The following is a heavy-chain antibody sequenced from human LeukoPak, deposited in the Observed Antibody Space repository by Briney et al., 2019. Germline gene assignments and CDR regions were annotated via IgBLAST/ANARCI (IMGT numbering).Heavy chain of an antibody. Sequence: GSLRLSCAASGFTFSSYGMHWVRQAPGKGLEWVAVISYDGSNKYYADSVKGRFTISRDNSKNTLYLQMNSLRAEDTAVYYCAKDSVPGMYYDILTGYPLDYWGQGTLVTVSS. J-gene: IGHJ4*02. V-gene: IGHV3-30*18. CDR2: ISYDGSNK. CDR1: GFTFSSYG. D-gene: IGHD3-9*01. CDR3: AKDSVPGMYYDILTGYPLDY.